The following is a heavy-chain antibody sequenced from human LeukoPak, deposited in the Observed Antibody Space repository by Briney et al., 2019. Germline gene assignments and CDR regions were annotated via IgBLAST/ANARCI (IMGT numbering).Heavy chain of an antibody. CDR3: ARADSHYDYVWGSYRYLDY. CDR2: INPNSGGT. CDR1: GYTFTGYY. V-gene: IGHV1-2*02. D-gene: IGHD3-16*02. Sequence: ASVTVSCKASGYTFTGYYMHWVRQAPGHGLEWMGWINPNSGGTNYAQKFQGRVTMTRDTSISTAYMELSRPRSDDTAVYYCARADSHYDYVWGSYRYLDYWGQGTLVTVSS. J-gene: IGHJ4*02.